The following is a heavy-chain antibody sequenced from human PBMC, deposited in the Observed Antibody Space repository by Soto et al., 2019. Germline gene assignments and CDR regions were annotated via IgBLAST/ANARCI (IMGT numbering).Heavy chain of an antibody. CDR1: GFTVSSNY. D-gene: IGHD1-1*01. Sequence: EVQLVESGGGLVQPGGSLRLSCAASGFTVSSNYMSWVRQAPGKGLEWVSVIYSGGSTYYADSVKGRFTISRDNSKNTLYLQMNSLRAEDTAVYYCVRQNWKGRGDYWGQGTLVTVSS. V-gene: IGHV3-66*04. CDR2: IYSGGST. J-gene: IGHJ4*02. CDR3: VRQNWKGRGDY.